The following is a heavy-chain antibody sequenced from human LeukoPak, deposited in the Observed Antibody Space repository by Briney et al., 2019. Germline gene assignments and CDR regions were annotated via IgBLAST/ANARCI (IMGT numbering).Heavy chain of an antibody. CDR2: ISSSSSTI. D-gene: IGHD5-24*01. J-gene: IGHJ4*02. CDR3: ARAAQRWLQLGYFDY. V-gene: IGHV3-11*04. Sequence: GGSLRLSCAASGFAFSDYYMNWIRQAPGKGLEWVSYISSSSSTIYYADSVKGRFTISRDNSKNTLYLQMNSLRAEDTAVYYCARAAQRWLQLGYFDYWGQGTLVTVSS. CDR1: GFAFSDYY.